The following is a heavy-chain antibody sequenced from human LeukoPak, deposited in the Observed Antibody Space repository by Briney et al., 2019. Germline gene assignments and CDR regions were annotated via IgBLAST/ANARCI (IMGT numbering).Heavy chain of an antibody. CDR2: ISRSGKYR. CDR1: GFTLSDYS. CDR3: ARVYGGTGAAFDY. Sequence: GGSLRLSCVASGFTLSDYSMTWVRQAPGKGLEWVSSISRSGKYRHDADSGKGRFTISRDNAKSSLYLDMTNLRAEDTAVYYCARVYGGTGAAFDYWGQGTLLTASS. J-gene: IGHJ4*02. V-gene: IGHV3-21*01. D-gene: IGHD4-23*01.